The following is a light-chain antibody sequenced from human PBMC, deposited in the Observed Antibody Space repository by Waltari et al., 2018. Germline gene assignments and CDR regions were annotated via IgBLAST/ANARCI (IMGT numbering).Light chain of an antibody. V-gene: IGLV1-44*01. CDR3: AAWDDSLNGPGVV. CDR2: SNT. Sequence: QSVLTQPPSASGTPGQRVTISCSGSSSNIGSNTVNWYQQPPGTAPKLLIYSNTQPPPGVPDRFSGSKSGTSASLAISGLQSEDEADYYCAAWDDSLNGPGVVFGGGTKLTVL. CDR1: SSNIGSNT. J-gene: IGLJ2*01.